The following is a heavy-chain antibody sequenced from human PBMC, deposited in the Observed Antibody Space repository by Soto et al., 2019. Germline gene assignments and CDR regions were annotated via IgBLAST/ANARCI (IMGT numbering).Heavy chain of an antibody. D-gene: IGHD3-22*01. CDR3: ARDLDSSGYYSNWFDP. J-gene: IGHJ5*02. Sequence: KPSETLSLTCTVSGGSISSGDYYWSWIRQPPGKGLEWIGYIYYSGSTYYNPSLKSRVTISVDTSKNQFSLKLSSVTAADTAVYYCARDLDSSGYYSNWFDPWGQGTLVTVSS. CDR1: GGSISSGDYY. V-gene: IGHV4-30-4*01. CDR2: IYYSGST.